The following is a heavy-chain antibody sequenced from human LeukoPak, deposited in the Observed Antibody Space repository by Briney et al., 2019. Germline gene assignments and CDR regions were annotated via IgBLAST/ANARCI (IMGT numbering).Heavy chain of an antibody. CDR3: ARDRGGSYSAIDY. J-gene: IGHJ4*02. D-gene: IGHD1-26*01. CDR1: GFTFSSYS. CDR2: ISSSSSTI. Sequence: GFLRLSCAASGFTFSSYSMNWVRQAPGKGLEWVSFISSSSSTIYYADSVKGRFTISRDNAKNSLYLQMNSLRAEDTAVYYCARDRGGSYSAIDYWGQGTLVTVSS. V-gene: IGHV3-48*04.